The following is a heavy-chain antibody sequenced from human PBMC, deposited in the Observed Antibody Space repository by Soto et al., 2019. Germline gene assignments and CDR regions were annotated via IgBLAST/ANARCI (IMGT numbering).Heavy chain of an antibody. J-gene: IGHJ6*02. Sequence: QVQLVGSGGGVVQPGRSLRLSCAASGFTFSSYAMHWVRQAPGKGLEWVAVISYDGSNKYYADSVKGRFTISRDNSKNTLYLQMNSLRAEDTAVYYCARDLSRSASCQLGCGMDVWGQGTTVTVSS. CDR1: GFTFSSYA. D-gene: IGHD2-2*01. V-gene: IGHV3-30-3*01. CDR2: ISYDGSNK. CDR3: ARDLSRSASCQLGCGMDV.